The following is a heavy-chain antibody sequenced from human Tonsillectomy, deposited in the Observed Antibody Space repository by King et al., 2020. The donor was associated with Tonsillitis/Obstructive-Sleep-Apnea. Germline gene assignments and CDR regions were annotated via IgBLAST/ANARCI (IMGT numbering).Heavy chain of an antibody. CDR2: IYYSGST. J-gene: IGHJ3*02. CDR1: GGSISSYY. D-gene: IGHD3-10*01. CDR3: ARRKVRGDAFDI. Sequence: LQLQESGPGLVKPSETLSLTCTVSGGSISSYYWSWIRQPPGKGLEWIGYIYYSGSTNYNPSLKSRVTISVDTSKNQFSLKLSSVTAADTAVYYCARRKVRGDAFDIWGQGTMVTVSS. V-gene: IGHV4-59*01.